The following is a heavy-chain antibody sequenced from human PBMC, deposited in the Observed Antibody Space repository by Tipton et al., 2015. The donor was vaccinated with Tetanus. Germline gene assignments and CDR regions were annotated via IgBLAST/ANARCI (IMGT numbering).Heavy chain of an antibody. Sequence: TLSLTCTVSGGPIRSGGFYWSWIRQHPVKGLEWIGYIYYTGNTYYNPSLKSRVTISVDTSKNQFSLKLSSVTAADTAVYYCARRSVSARFDDWGQGTLVTVSS. D-gene: IGHD6-6*01. J-gene: IGHJ4*02. CDR2: IYYTGNT. V-gene: IGHV4-31*03. CDR1: GGPIRSGGFY. CDR3: ARRSVSARFDD.